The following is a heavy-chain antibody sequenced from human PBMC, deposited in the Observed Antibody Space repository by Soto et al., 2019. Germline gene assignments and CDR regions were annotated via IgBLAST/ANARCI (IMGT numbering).Heavy chain of an antibody. V-gene: IGHV3-23*01. CDR2: ISGSGDTT. D-gene: IGHD3-10*01. Sequence: PGGSLRLSCSASEFTFSSYAMNWGRQAPGKGLEWVSVISGSGDTTYYAYSVKGRFTVSRDNSKNTLYLQMNSLRAEDTATYYCAKDLGRAADTAYWGQGTLVTVSS. CDR3: AKDLGRAADTAY. J-gene: IGHJ4*02. CDR1: EFTFSSYA.